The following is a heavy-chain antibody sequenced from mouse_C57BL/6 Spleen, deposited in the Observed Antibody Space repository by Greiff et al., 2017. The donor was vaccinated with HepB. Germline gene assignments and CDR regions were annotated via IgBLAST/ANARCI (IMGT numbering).Heavy chain of an antibody. J-gene: IGHJ3*01. CDR1: GYAFSSSW. CDR3: ARADPWFAY. CDR2: IYPGDGDT. Sequence: VQLKESGPELVKPGASVKISCKASGYAFSSSWMNWVKQRPGKGLEWIGRIYPGDGDTNYNGKFKGKATLTADKSSSTAYMQLSSLTSEDSAVYFCARADPWFAYWGQGTLVTVSA. V-gene: IGHV1-82*01.